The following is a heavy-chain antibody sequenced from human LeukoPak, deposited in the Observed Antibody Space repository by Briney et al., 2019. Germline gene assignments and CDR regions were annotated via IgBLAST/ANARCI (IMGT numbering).Heavy chain of an antibody. CDR2: ISSSSSTI. CDR1: GFTFSSYS. V-gene: IGHV3-48*01. CDR3: ARDKYYDILTGYYSGVDFDY. D-gene: IGHD3-9*01. Sequence: GSLLLSCAASGFTFSSYSMNWVRPAPGKGLEWVSYISSSSSTIYYADSVKGRFTISRDNAKNSLYLQMNSLRAEDTAVYYCARDKYYDILTGYYSGVDFDYWGQGTLVTVSS. J-gene: IGHJ4*02.